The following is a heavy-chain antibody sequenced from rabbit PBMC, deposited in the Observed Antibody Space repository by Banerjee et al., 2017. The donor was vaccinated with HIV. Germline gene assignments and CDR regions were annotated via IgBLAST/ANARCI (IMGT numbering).Heavy chain of an antibody. V-gene: IGHV1S40*01. J-gene: IGHJ3*01. CDR1: GFSFSSSYY. Sequence: QSLEESGGGLVQPEGSLTLTCTASGFSFSSSYYMCWVRQAPGKGLEWIACISVGGSAYYASWAKGRFTISKTSSTTVTLQMTSLTAADTATYFCTRLGLWGQGTLVTVS. D-gene: IGHD6-1*01. CDR3: TRLGL. CDR2: ISVGGSA.